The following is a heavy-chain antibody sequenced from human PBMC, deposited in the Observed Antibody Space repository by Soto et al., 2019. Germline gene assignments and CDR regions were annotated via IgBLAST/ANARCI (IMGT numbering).Heavy chain of an antibody. V-gene: IGHV1-2*02. Sequence: ASVKVSCKTSGYTFSAYYMHWVRQAPGQGLEWMGWINPKSGGTLYAQKFQGRVTMTRDTSISTAYMELSGLRSDDTAAYYCARGGTFAYDTSGYSVYWGQGTLVTVSS. CDR3: ARGGTFAYDTSGYSVY. J-gene: IGHJ4*02. CDR1: GYTFSAYY. D-gene: IGHD3-22*01. CDR2: INPKSGGT.